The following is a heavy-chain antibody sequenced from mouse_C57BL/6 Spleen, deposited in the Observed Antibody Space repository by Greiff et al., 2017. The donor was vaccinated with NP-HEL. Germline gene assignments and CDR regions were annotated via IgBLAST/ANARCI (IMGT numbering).Heavy chain of an antibody. D-gene: IGHD3-1*01. V-gene: IGHV1-69*01. CDR1: GYTFTSYW. Sequence: QVQLKQPGAELVMPGASVKLSCKASGYTFTSYWMHWVKQRPGQGLEWIGEIDPSDSYTNYNQKFKGKSTLTVDKSSSTAYMQLSSLTSEDSAVYYCARGEKGASYYAMDYWGQGTSVTVSS. CDR2: IDPSDSYT. J-gene: IGHJ4*01. CDR3: ARGEKGASYYAMDY.